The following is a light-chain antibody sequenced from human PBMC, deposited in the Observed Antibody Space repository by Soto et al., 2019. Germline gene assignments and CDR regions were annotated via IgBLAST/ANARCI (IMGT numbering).Light chain of an antibody. CDR1: QGISGW. V-gene: IGKV1-5*03. Sequence: DIPITQCPSSVSPSLCDTFTNTCRASQGISGWVAWYQQKPGKAPNLLIYKASRLESGVPTRFSGSGSETEFTLTISGLQPGDSATYYCQQYNSYSSTFGGGTKVDIK. CDR3: QQYNSYSST. J-gene: IGKJ4*01. CDR2: KAS.